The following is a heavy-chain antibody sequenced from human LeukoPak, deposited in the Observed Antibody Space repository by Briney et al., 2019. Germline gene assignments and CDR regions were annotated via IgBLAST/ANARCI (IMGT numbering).Heavy chain of an antibody. J-gene: IGHJ4*02. V-gene: IGHV4-61*01. CDR2: IYYSGST. CDR3: ARDILRFDY. Sequence: SETLSLTCTVSGGSVSSGSYYWSWIRQPPGKGLEWIGYIYYSGSTNYNPSLKSRVTISVDTSKNQFSLKLSSVTAADTAVYYCARDILRFDYWGQGTLVTVSS. CDR1: GGSVSSGSYY.